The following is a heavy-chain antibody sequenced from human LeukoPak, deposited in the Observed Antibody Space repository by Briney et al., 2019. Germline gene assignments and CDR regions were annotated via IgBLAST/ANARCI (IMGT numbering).Heavy chain of an antibody. CDR3: ARKSFRRGYSYGFDY. J-gene: IGHJ4*02. CDR2: INHSGST. Sequence: KPSETLSLTCAVYGGSFSGYYWSWIRQPPGKGLEWIGEINHSGSTNYNPSLKSRVTISVGTSKNQFSLKLSSVTAADTAVYYCARKSFRRGYSYGFDYWGQGTLVTVPS. D-gene: IGHD5-18*01. CDR1: GGSFSGYY. V-gene: IGHV4-34*01.